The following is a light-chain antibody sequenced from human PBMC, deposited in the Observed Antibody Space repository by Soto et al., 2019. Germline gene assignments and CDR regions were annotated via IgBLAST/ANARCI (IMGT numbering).Light chain of an antibody. CDR2: AAS. CDR3: QQYGSSGT. V-gene: IGKV3-20*01. Sequence: EIVLTQSPGTLSLSPGERATLSCRASQSVSSSYLVWHQQKPGQAPRLLIYAASRRATGIPDRFSGSGSGTEFTLIISSLQSEDSAVYYCQQYGSSGTFGQGTKVDIK. CDR1: QSVSSSY. J-gene: IGKJ1*01.